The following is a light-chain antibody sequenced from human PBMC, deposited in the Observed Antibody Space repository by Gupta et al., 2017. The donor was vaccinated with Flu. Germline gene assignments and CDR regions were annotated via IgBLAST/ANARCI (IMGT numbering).Light chain of an antibody. CDR3: MQSIQLPTT. CDR2: EVS. CDR1: QSLLHSDGKNY. Sequence: VTPGQPASISCKSSQSLLHSDGKNYLYWYLQKPGQPPQLLIYEVSNRCSGVPDRFSGRRSVTDFTLKISLVAGDDLGVYYCMQSIQLPTTFGQGSKVEIK. J-gene: IGKJ1*01. V-gene: IGKV2D-29*01.